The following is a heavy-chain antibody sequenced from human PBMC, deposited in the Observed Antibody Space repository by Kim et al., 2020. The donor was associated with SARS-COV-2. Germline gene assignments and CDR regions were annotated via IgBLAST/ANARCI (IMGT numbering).Heavy chain of an antibody. CDR1: GFTFSSYA. CDR2: ISYDGSNK. Sequence: GGSLRLSCAASGFTFSSYAMHWVRQAPGKGLEWVAVISYDGSNKYYADSVKGRFTISRDNSKNTLYLQMNSLRAEDTAVYYCASELGYCSGGSCYSLDY. V-gene: IGHV3-30-3*01. J-gene: IGHJ4*01. CDR3: ASELGYCSGGSCYSLDY. D-gene: IGHD2-15*01.